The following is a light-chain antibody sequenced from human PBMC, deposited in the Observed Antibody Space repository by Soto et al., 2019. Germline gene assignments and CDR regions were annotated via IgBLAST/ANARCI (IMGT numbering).Light chain of an antibody. J-gene: IGLJ2*01. V-gene: IGLV3-21*02. CDR2: DDR. Sequence: SYELTQPPSVSGAPGQTARLSCGGINIASKSVHWYQQKPGQAPVLVVYDDRFRPSGIPELFSGSKSANMATLIIRRVEAGDEADYYCQVWDGSRDQVVFGGGIPVTVL. CDR3: QVWDGSRDQVV. CDR1: NIASKS.